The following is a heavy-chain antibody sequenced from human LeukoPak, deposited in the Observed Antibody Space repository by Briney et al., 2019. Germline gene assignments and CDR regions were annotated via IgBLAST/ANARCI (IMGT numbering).Heavy chain of an antibody. CDR2: IKSKTDGRTT. CDR1: GFTFSNAW. J-gene: IGHJ4*02. CDR3: TTARSGYDYGFAY. Sequence: GGSLRLSCAASGFTFSNAWMSWVRQAPGKGLEWVGRIKSKTDGRTTEYAAPVKDILTISRDDSKNTLYLQMNSLKTEATAVYYCTTARSGYDYGFAYWGQGTLVTVSS. D-gene: IGHD5-12*01. V-gene: IGHV3-15*01.